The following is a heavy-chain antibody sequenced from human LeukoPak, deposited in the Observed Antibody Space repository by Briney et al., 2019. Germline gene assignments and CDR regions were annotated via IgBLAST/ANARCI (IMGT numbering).Heavy chain of an antibody. CDR3: ARENLEFADYAIDY. J-gene: IGHJ4*02. CDR2: IDRDGVT. Sequence: PGGSLRLSCAASGFLFTKYDMHWVRQVTGKGLERVSGIDRDGVTYYSGSVRGRFTTSRDNAKNSLDLQMNTLRAGDTGVYYCARENLEFADYAIDYWGQGILVIVSS. CDR1: GFLFTKYD. V-gene: IGHV3-13*01. D-gene: IGHD3-3*01.